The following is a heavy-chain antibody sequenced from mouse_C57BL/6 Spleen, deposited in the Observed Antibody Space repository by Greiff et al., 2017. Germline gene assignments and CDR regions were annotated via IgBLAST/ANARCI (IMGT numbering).Heavy chain of an antibody. CDR3: ARSGYGWDWFAY. J-gene: IGHJ3*01. CDR2: IYPGSGST. D-gene: IGHD2-10*02. V-gene: IGHV1-55*01. Sequence: QVQLQQPGAELVKPGASVKMSCKASGYTFTSYWITWVKQRPGQGLEWIGDIYPGSGSTNYNEKFKSKATLTVDTSSSTAYMQLSSLTSEDSAVYYCARSGYGWDWFAYWGQGTLVTVSA. CDR1: GYTFTSYW.